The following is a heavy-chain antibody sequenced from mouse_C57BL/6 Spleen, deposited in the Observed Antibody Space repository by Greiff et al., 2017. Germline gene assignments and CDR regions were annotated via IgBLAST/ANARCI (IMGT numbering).Heavy chain of an antibody. J-gene: IGHJ2*01. D-gene: IGHD2-4*01. CDR1: GYTFTDHT. CDR2: IYPRDGST. Sequence: QVQLKESDAELVKPGASVKISCKVSGYTFTDHTIHWMKQRPEQGLEWIGYIYPRDGSTKYNEKFKGKATLTADKSSSTAYMQLNSLTSEDSAVYFCARIYYDYDEGYYFDYWGQGTTLTVSS. CDR3: ARIYYDYDEGYYFDY. V-gene: IGHV1-78*01.